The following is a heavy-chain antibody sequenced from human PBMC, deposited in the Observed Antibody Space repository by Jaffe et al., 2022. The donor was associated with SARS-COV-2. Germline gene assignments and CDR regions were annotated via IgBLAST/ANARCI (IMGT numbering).Heavy chain of an antibody. J-gene: IGHJ5*02. Sequence: QVQLQQWGAGLLKPSETLSLTCAVYGGSFSGYYWSWIRQPPGKGLEWIGEINHSGSTNYNPSLKSRVTISVDTSKNQFSLKLSSVTAADTAVYYCASDPMVRGVIMDNWFDPWGQGTLVTVSS. D-gene: IGHD3-10*01. V-gene: IGHV4-34*01. CDR1: GGSFSGYY. CDR2: INHSGST. CDR3: ASDPMVRGVIMDNWFDP.